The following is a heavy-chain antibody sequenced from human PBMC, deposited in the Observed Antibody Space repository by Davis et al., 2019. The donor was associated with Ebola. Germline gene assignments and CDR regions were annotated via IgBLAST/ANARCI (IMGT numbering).Heavy chain of an antibody. V-gene: IGHV3-43*02. CDR2: ISGDGGST. J-gene: IGHJ6*02. CDR1: GFTFDDYA. Sequence: GESLKISCAASGFTFDDYAMHWVRQSPGKGLEWVSLISGDGGSTYYAASVKGRFTISRDNSKNSLYLQMNSLRTEDTALYYCAKAVVPAAINYYYYGMDVWGQGTTVTVSS. CDR3: AKAVVPAAINYYYYGMDV. D-gene: IGHD2-2*01.